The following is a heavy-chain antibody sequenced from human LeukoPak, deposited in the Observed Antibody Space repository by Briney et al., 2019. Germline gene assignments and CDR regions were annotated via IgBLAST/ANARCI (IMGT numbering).Heavy chain of an antibody. Sequence: PSETLSLTCTVSGGSINSYYWTWIRQPPGKGLEWIGDIYYSGYTDYNPSLKSRVTISLDTSRNQFSLKLSSVTAADTAVYYCARHGSGTYYIDYWGQGTLVTVSS. V-gene: IGHV4-59*01. J-gene: IGHJ4*02. D-gene: IGHD3-10*01. CDR1: GGSINSYY. CDR3: ARHGSGTYYIDY. CDR2: IYYSGYT.